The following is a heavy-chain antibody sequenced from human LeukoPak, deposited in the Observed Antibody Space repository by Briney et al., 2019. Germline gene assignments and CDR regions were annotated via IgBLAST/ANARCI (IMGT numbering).Heavy chain of an antibody. D-gene: IGHD2-15*01. CDR1: GGSISSSSYY. CDR3: ARVRCSGGSCPYYYYYYYMDV. Sequence: PSETLSLTCTVSGGSISSSSYYWAWIRQPPGKGLEWIGSIHYSGSTYYNPSLQSRVTISTDTSKNQFSLKLIFVTAADTAVYYCARVRCSGGSCPYYYYYYYMDVWGKGTTVTVSS. CDR2: IHYSGST. V-gene: IGHV4-39*07. J-gene: IGHJ6*03.